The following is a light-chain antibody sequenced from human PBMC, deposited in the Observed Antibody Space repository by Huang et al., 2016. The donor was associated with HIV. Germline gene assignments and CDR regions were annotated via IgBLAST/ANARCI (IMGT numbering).Light chain of an antibody. CDR3: QQYNNWPRT. J-gene: IGKJ2*01. V-gene: IGKV3-15*01. CDR1: QGVRSN. CDR2: GAS. Sequence: EMVMTQSPDTLSLSPGERATLSCRASQGVRSNLAWYQQKPGRAPRLLIYGASTRVTGIPARFSGSGSETDFTLTIRSLQSEDFAVYYCQQYNNWPRTFGQGTKLEIK.